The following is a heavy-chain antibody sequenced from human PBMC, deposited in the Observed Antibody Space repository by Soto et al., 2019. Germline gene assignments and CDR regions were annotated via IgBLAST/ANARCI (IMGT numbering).Heavy chain of an antibody. CDR2: ISRDAYDI. V-gene: IGHV3-23*01. CDR1: GFTFSTYA. D-gene: IGHD4-17*01. Sequence: GSLRLSCAASGFTFSTYAMSWVRQAPGKGLEWVSAISRDAYDIYYADSVKGRFTISRDNSKHMLYLQMNSLRTEDTAVYYCARPRGYGVFDAYDIWGQGAMVTVSS. J-gene: IGHJ3*02. CDR3: ARPRGYGVFDAYDI.